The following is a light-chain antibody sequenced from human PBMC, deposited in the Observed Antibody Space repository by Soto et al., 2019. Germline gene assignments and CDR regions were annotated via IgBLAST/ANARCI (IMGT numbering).Light chain of an antibody. CDR1: QGISSW. CDR3: LQTYNLPRT. CDR2: KAS. V-gene: IGKV1-5*03. Sequence: DIQMTQSPSTLSASVGDRVSITCRASQGISSWLAWYQQKPGNAPKLLIYKASSLESGVPSRFSGSGSGTEFTLTISSLQPDDFATYYCLQTYNLPRTFGQGTKVEFK. J-gene: IGKJ1*01.